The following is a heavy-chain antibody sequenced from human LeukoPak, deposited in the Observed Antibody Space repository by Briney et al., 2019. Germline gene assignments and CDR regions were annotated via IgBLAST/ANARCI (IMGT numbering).Heavy chain of an antibody. J-gene: IGHJ4*02. CDR1: GFTFISYT. Sequence: GGSLRLSCAAYGFTFISYTINWVRQAPGKGLEWVSSNSSSGSYRYYADSVMGRFTISRDNAKNSLYLQMNSLSADDAAVYYCERAEYTYGPRGFDFWGQGTLVTVS. D-gene: IGHD5-18*01. CDR3: ERAEYTYGPRGFDF. CDR2: NSSSGSYR. V-gene: IGHV3-21*01.